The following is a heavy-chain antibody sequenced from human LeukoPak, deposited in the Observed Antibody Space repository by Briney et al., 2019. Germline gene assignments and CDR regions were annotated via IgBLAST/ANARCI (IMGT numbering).Heavy chain of an antibody. V-gene: IGHV3-53*01. J-gene: IGHJ4*02. D-gene: IGHD4-17*01. Sequence: PGGSLRLSCAASGFSVSDNYMSWVRQAPGKGLEWVSIIHGGGSTDYADSVKGRFTLSRDNSKNTLYLQMNTLRAEDTAVYYCAKHRENYADSCLDDYWGQGTLVTVSS. CDR2: IHGGGST. CDR1: GFSVSDNY. CDR3: AKHRENYADSCLDDY.